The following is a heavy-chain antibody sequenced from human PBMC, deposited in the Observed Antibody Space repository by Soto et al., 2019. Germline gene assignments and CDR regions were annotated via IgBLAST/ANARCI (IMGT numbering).Heavy chain of an antibody. V-gene: IGHV2-5*02. D-gene: IGHD3-3*01. CDR2: IYWDDDK. CDR3: ARQVRFFSCNGCPKLLDT. Sequence: SGPTLVNPTQTLTLTCTFSGFSLSTSGVGVGWIRQPPGKALEWLALIYWDDDKRYSPSLKTRLSITKDTSKKQVVVTMTNMDPVDTATYYCARQVRFFSCNGCPKLLDTWFQGTLVTVST. CDR1: GFSLSTSGVG. J-gene: IGHJ5*02.